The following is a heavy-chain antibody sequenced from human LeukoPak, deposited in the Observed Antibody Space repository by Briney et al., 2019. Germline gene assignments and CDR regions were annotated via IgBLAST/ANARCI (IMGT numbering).Heavy chain of an antibody. CDR1: GFTFSRYV. CDR2: ISGSGGST. V-gene: IGHV3-23*01. Sequence: PGGSLRLSCAASGFTFSRYVMSWVRQAPGKGLEWVSSISGSGGSTYYADSVKGRFTISRDNSKNTLYAQMNSLRVEDTAIYYCAKYNWNDGDFDYWGQGTLVTVSS. J-gene: IGHJ4*02. CDR3: AKYNWNDGDFDY. D-gene: IGHD1-20*01.